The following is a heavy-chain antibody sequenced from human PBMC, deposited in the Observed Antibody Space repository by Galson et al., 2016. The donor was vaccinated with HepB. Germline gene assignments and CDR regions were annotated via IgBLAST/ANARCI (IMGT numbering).Heavy chain of an antibody. CDR2: IKNRAEGGTT. Sequence: SLRLSCAASGFTFSHAWMSWVRQAPGKGLEWVGHIKNRAEGGTTDYAAPVKGRLYISRDDSEDTLYLQMHSLRAEDTALYYCAKLPSRYYGSGAGYGMDIWGQGTTVTVSS. CDR1: GFTFSHAW. V-gene: IGHV3-15*01. CDR3: AKLPSRYYGSGAGYGMDI. D-gene: IGHD3-10*01. J-gene: IGHJ6*02.